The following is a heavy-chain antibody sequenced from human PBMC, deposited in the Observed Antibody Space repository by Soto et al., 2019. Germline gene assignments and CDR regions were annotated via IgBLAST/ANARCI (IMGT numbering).Heavy chain of an antibody. V-gene: IGHV3-30*18. CDR3: AKAEVPTPSLYGIDV. D-gene: IGHD3-10*01. Sequence: XVSLRLSCEACDFTFSTYGMHWVRQAPGKGLEWVALISYDGSNKNYADSVKGRFTISRDNSKNTLYLQMNSLRAEDTAVYYCAKAEVPTPSLYGIDVCGQRTTVTVSS. CDR1: DFTFSTYG. J-gene: IGHJ6*02. CDR2: ISYDGSNK.